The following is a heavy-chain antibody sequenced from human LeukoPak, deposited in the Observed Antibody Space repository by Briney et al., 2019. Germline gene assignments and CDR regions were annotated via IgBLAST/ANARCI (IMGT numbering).Heavy chain of an antibody. CDR1: GYTFTGYY. CDR3: ASGSAKWELYGSDFQH. V-gene: IGHV1-2*02. D-gene: IGHD1-26*01. Sequence: GASVKVSCKASGYTFTGYYMHWVRQAPGQGLEWMGWINPNSGGTNYAQKFQGRVTMTRDTSISTAYMELSRLRSDDTAVYYCASGSAKWELYGSDFQHWGQGTLVTVSS. J-gene: IGHJ1*01. CDR2: INPNSGGT.